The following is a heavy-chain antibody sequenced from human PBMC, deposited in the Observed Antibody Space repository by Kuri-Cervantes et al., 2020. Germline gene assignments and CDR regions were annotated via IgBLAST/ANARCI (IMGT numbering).Heavy chain of an antibody. CDR3: ARGDAFDM. CDR2: ISGSST. V-gene: IGHV3-23*01. J-gene: IGHJ3*02. CDR1: GFTFSNYG. Sequence: GESLKISCAASGFTFSNYGMSWVRQSPGKGLEWVSGISGSSTSYADSVKGRFTISRDNAKNTLYLQMNSLRAEDTAVYYCARGDAFDMWGQGTMVTVSS.